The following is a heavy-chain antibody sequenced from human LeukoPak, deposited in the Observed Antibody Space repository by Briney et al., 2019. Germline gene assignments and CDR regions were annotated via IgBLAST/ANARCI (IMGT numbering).Heavy chain of an antibody. Sequence: PSETLSLNCSVSGYSISRGYYWGWIRPPPGKGLEWIGSIHHSGTTYYNPSLRSRVSVSVDTSKNQFSLKVTSVTAADTAVYYCARRDWGAYQFDYWGQGALVIVSS. CDR2: IHHSGTT. V-gene: IGHV4-38-2*01. CDR3: ARRDWGAYQFDY. J-gene: IGHJ4*02. CDR1: GYSISRGYY. D-gene: IGHD3-16*01.